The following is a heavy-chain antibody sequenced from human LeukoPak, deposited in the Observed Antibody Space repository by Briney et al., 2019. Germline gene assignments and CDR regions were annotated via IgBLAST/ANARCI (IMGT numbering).Heavy chain of an antibody. CDR3: TTDSGSFIFDY. D-gene: IGHD1-26*01. Sequence: GGSLRLSCAASGFTFSSYAMSWVRQAPGKGLEWVGRIKSKTDGGTTDYAAPVKGRFTISRDDSKNTLCLQMNSLKTEDTAVYYCTTDSGSFIFDYWGQGTLVTVSS. CDR2: IKSKTDGGTT. CDR1: GFTFSSYA. V-gene: IGHV3-15*01. J-gene: IGHJ4*02.